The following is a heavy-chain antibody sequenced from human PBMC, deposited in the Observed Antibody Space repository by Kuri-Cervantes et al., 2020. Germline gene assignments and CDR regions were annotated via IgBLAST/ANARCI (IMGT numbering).Heavy chain of an antibody. Sequence: GSLRLSCTVSGGSISSYYWSWIRQPAGKGLEWIGRIYTSGSTNYNPSLKSRVTISADSSKNQFSLNLSSVTAADTAVYYCAREIDYGDYGWFDSWGQGTLVTVSS. V-gene: IGHV4-4*07. D-gene: IGHD4-17*01. CDR1: GGSISSYY. CDR2: IYTSGST. J-gene: IGHJ5*01. CDR3: AREIDYGDYGWFDS.